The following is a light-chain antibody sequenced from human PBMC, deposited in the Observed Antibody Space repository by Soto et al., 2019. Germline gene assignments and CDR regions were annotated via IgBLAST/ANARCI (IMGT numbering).Light chain of an antibody. V-gene: IGLV1-40*01. Sequence: QSVLTQPPSVSGAPGQRVTISCTGSSSNIGAGYDVHWYLQLPGTAPKLLIYGNTNRPSGFPDRFSGSKSGSSASLAITGLQAEDEADYYCQSHDSSLHASVFGTGTKLTVL. CDR2: GNT. CDR1: SSNIGAGYD. CDR3: QSHDSSLHASV. J-gene: IGLJ1*01.